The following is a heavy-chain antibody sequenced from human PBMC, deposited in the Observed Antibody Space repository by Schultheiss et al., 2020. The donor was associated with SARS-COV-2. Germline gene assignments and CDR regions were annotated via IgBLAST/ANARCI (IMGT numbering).Heavy chain of an antibody. J-gene: IGHJ5*02. CDR1: GYTFTSYD. Sequence: ASVKVSCKEAGYTFTSYDINWVRQAPGQGLEWMGWINPNSGGTNYAQKFQGRVTMTRDTSISTAYMELSSLRSEDTAVYYCARGSPLLWFGELLYGGGNWFDPWGQGTLVTVSS. V-gene: IGHV1-2*02. CDR2: INPNSGGT. D-gene: IGHD3-10*01. CDR3: ARGSPLLWFGELLYGGGNWFDP.